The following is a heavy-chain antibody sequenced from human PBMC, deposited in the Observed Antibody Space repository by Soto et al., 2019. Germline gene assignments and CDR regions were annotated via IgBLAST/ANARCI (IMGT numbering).Heavy chain of an antibody. Sequence: QVQLQESGPGLVKPSETLSLTCTVSGGSVSSGSYYWSWIRQPPGKGLEWIGYISYSGSTNYNPSLKSRVTISVDTSKNQFSLKLSSVTAADTAVYYCARVFRAVGIAVAVFDPWGQGTLVTVSS. J-gene: IGHJ5*02. CDR2: ISYSGST. D-gene: IGHD6-19*01. CDR1: GGSVSSGSYY. V-gene: IGHV4-61*01. CDR3: ARVFRAVGIAVAVFDP.